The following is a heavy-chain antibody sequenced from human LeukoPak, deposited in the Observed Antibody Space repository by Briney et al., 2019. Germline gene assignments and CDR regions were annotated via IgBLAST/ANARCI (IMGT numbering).Heavy chain of an antibody. CDR2: IYYTGNT. CDR1: GGTINGRSFY. Sequence: SETLSLTCTASGGTINGRSFYWAWIRQSPEKGLEWIGSIYYTGNTYYNPSLKSRVTISVDTSKNQFSLKLSSVTAADTAVYYCARSPRLAPFDYWGQGTLVTVSS. D-gene: IGHD6-19*01. V-gene: IGHV4-39*07. CDR3: ARSPRLAPFDY. J-gene: IGHJ4*02.